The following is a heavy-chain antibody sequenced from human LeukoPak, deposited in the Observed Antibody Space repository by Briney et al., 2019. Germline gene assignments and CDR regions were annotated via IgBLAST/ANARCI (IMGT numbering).Heavy chain of an antibody. CDR3: ARDGYYYGSGTYYYYMDV. D-gene: IGHD3-10*01. J-gene: IGHJ6*03. CDR1: GYTFTGYY. V-gene: IGHV1-2*02. Sequence: ASVKVSFKASGYTFTGYYMHWVRQAPGQGPEWMGWINPNSGGTNYAQKFQGRVTMTRDTSISTAYMELSRLRSDDTAVYYCARDGYYYGSGTYYYYMDVWGKGTTIIVSS. CDR2: INPNSGGT.